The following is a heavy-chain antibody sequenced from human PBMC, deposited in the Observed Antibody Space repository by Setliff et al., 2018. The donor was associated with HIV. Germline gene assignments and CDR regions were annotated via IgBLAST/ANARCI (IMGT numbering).Heavy chain of an antibody. D-gene: IGHD6-13*01. CDR3: ARTGELVRDFFDY. CDR2: IHYSDVT. Sequence: PSETLSLTCTVSGASIGSSNYYWAWIRQSPGKGLEWIGNIHYSDVTYYNPSLKSRVSISVDTSKNQFSLKVSSVTAADTAVYYCARTGELVRDFFDYWGQGMLVTVSS. V-gene: IGHV4-39*07. J-gene: IGHJ4*02. CDR1: GASIGSSNYY.